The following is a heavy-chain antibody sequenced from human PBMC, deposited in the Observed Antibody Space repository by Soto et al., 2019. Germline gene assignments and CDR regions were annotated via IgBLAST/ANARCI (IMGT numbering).Heavy chain of an antibody. D-gene: IGHD3-10*01. Sequence: GESLKISCKGSGYSFTSYWIGWVRQMPGKGLEWMGIIYPGDSDTRYSPSFQGLVTISADKSISTAYLQWSSLKASDTAMYYCARPLEDIYGSGSYAFDIWGQGTMVTVSS. CDR2: IYPGDSDT. V-gene: IGHV5-51*01. CDR3: ARPLEDIYGSGSYAFDI. J-gene: IGHJ3*02. CDR1: GYSFTSYW.